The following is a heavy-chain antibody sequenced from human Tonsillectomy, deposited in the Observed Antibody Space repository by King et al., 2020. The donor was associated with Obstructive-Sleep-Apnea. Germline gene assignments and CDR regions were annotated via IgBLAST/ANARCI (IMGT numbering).Heavy chain of an antibody. CDR1: GYSFTSYW. D-gene: IGHD2-15*01. J-gene: IGHJ5*02. Sequence: VQLVESGAEVKKPGESLKISCKGSGYSFTSYWIGWVRQMPGKGLEWMGIIYPGDSDTRYSPSFHGQVTISADKSISTAYLQGSSLKAPDTAMYYCARHGAVGYCSGGSCYPRWFDPWGQGTLVTVSS. CDR3: ARHGAVGYCSGGSCYPRWFDP. CDR2: IYPGDSDT. V-gene: IGHV5-51*01.